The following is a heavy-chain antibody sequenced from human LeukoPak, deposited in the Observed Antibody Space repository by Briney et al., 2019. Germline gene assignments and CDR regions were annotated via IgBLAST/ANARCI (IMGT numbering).Heavy chain of an antibody. J-gene: IGHJ4*02. V-gene: IGHV4-31*03. Sequence: SQTLSLTCTVSGGSISSGGYYWSWLRQHPGKGLEWFGYIYYSGSTYYNPSLKSRVTISVDTSKNQFSLQPSSVTAADTAVYYCARWKRNYDFWSGYGYYFDYWGQGTLVTVSS. CDR2: IYYSGST. D-gene: IGHD3-3*01. CDR3: ARWKRNYDFWSGYGYYFDY. CDR1: GGSISSGGYY.